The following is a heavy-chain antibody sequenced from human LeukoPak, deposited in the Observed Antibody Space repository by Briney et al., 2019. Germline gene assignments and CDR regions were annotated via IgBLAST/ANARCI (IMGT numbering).Heavy chain of an antibody. CDR1: GYTFTGYY. CDR3: ARAPMVRGLIMFHFDY. CDR2: INPNSGGT. Sequence: ASVKVSCKASGYTFTGYYMHWVRQAPGQGLEWMGWINPNSGGTNYAQKFQGRVTMTRDTSISTAYMELSSLRSDDTAVYYCARAPMVRGLIMFHFDYWGQGTLVTVSS. V-gene: IGHV1-2*02. J-gene: IGHJ4*02. D-gene: IGHD3-10*01.